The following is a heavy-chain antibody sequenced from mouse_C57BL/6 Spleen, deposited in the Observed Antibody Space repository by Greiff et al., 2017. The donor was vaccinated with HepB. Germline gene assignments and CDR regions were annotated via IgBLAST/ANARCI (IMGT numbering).Heavy chain of an antibody. CDR3: GAYGSSGDWYFDV. V-gene: IGHV1-39*01. CDR1: GYSFTDYN. D-gene: IGHD1-1*01. CDR2: INPNYGTT. Sequence: EVQLQQSGPELVKPGASVKISCKASGYSFTDYNMNWVKQSNGKSLEWIGVINPNYGTTSYNQKFKGKATLTVDQSSSTAYMQLNSLTSEDSAVYYCGAYGSSGDWYFDVWGTGTTVTVSS. J-gene: IGHJ1*03.